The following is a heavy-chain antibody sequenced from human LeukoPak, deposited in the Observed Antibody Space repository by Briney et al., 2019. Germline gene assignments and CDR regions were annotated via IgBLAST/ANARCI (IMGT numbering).Heavy chain of an antibody. J-gene: IGHJ5*01. Sequence: GRSLRLSCAASGFTFSNYGMHWVRQAPGKGLEWVALIWYDGSNKYYADSVKGRFTISRDNSKNTLYLQMNSLRAEDTAVYYGARDISSNWYDCWGQGTLVTVSS. D-gene: IGHD2-2*01. CDR2: IWYDGSNK. CDR1: GFTFSNYG. CDR3: ARDISSNWYDC. V-gene: IGHV3-33*01.